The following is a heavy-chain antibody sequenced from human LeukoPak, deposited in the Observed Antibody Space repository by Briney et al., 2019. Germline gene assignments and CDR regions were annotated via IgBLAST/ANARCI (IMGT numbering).Heavy chain of an antibody. J-gene: IGHJ4*02. Sequence: SETLSLTCTVSGGSISRYYWSWIRQPPGKGLEWSGYIYYSGSTNYNPSLRRRVTISVDTSKNQFSLQLSSVTAADTAVYYCARVYGSSTIDYWGQGTLVTVSS. CDR3: ARVYGSSTIDY. CDR1: GGSISRYY. D-gene: IGHD2-2*01. CDR2: IYYSGST. V-gene: IGHV4-59*12.